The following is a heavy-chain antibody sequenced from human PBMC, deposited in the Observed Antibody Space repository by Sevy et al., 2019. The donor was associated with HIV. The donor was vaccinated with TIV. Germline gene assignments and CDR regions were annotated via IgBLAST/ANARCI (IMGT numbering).Heavy chain of an antibody. CDR1: GFTFNTYS. J-gene: IGHJ4*02. CDR2: IGSAAGAK. D-gene: IGHD2-21*01. CDR3: ARCPGHYSIDY. Sequence: GGSLRLSCAASGFTFNTYSLIWVRQLQGKGLEWLSFIGSAAGAKYYADSVKGRFTISRDNAKNLLYLQMNSLRDGDTAVYYCARCPGHYSIDYWGQGTLVTVSS. V-gene: IGHV3-48*02.